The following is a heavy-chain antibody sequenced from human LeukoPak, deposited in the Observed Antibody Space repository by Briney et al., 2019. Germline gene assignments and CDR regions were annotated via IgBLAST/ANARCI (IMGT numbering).Heavy chain of an antibody. CDR2: ISGSGGST. CDR1: GFTFSSYA. V-gene: IGHV3-23*01. D-gene: IGHD5-12*01. J-gene: IGHJ4*02. CDR3: AKDNSGYEAHFDY. Sequence: GGSLRLSCAASGFTFSSYAMSWVRQAPGKGLEWVSAISGSGGSTYYAGSVKGRFTISRDNSKNTLYLQMNSLRAEDTAVYYCAKDNSGYEAHFDYWGQGTLVTVSS.